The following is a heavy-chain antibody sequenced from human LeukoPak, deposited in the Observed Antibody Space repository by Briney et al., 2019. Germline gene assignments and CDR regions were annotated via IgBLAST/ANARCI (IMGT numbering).Heavy chain of an antibody. CDR2: INPIDITT. J-gene: IGHJ4*02. Sequence: EASVKVSFKASGYTFIINYMHWVRQAPGQGLEWVGVINPIDITTSYAQKFQGRVTMTRDTSTSTVYMEVSSLRSEDTAVYYCARQSLTGTTPFDYWGQGTLVTVSS. CDR3: ARQSLTGTTPFDY. D-gene: IGHD1-1*01. V-gene: IGHV1-46*01. CDR1: GYTFIINY.